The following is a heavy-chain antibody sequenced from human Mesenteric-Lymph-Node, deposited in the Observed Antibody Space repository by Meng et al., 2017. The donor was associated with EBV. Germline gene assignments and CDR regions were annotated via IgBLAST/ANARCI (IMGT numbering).Heavy chain of an antibody. J-gene: IGHJ5*02. CDR2: VNPSNGYT. D-gene: IGHD3-3*02. CDR3: ARDSMALKNNWFDP. Sequence: QVQLVQSGAEVKKPGASVKVSCKASGYSFTNYQIHWVRQVPGQGLEWMAVVNPSNGYTTYAQKFQGRVTMSSDTSTSTLYMDMSSLKSEDTAVYYCARDSMALKNNWFDPWGQGTLVTVSS. V-gene: IGHV1-46*01. CDR1: GYSFTNYQ.